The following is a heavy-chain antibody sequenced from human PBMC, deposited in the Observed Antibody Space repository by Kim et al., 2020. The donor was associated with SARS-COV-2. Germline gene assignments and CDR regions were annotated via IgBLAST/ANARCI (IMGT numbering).Heavy chain of an antibody. CDR3: AKDKMILEWLPSSYYYYYGMGV. CDR1: GFTFSSYA. CDR2: ISGSGGST. V-gene: IGHV3-23*01. Sequence: GVSLRLSCAASGFTFSSYAMSWVRQAPGKGLEWVSAISGSGGSTYYADFVKGRFTISRDNSKNTLYLQMNSMRAEDTAVYYCAKDKMILEWLPSSYYYYYGMGVWGQGTTVTVSS. J-gene: IGHJ6*02. D-gene: IGHD3-3*01.